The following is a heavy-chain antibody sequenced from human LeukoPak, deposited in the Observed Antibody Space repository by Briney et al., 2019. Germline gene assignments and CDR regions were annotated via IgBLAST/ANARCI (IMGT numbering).Heavy chain of an antibody. Sequence: ESGPTLVNPTQTLTLTCTFSGFSLSTSGMCVSWIRQPPGKALEWLARIDWDDDKYYSTSLKTRLTISKDTSKNQVVLTMTNMDPVDTATYYCARLGDCSGPPRGMDVWGQGTTVTVSS. CDR3: ARLGDCSGPPRGMDV. V-gene: IGHV2-70*11. CDR1: GFSLSTSGMC. D-gene: IGHD2-15*01. CDR2: IDWDDDK. J-gene: IGHJ6*02.